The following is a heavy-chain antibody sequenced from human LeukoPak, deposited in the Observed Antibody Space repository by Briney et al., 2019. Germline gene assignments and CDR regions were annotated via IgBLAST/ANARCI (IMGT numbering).Heavy chain of an antibody. Sequence: GTSLRLSCEASGFTFSHFGMHWVRQAPGKGLEWVAAICSHATNKYYADSVKGRFTISRDNFKNSVFLQMDSLRVEDTAVYYCATEAKRGFDYSNSLEPWGQGALVTVSS. CDR1: GFTFSHFG. CDR2: ICSHATNK. V-gene: IGHV3-33*01. D-gene: IGHD4-11*01. J-gene: IGHJ5*02. CDR3: ATEAKRGFDYSNSLEP.